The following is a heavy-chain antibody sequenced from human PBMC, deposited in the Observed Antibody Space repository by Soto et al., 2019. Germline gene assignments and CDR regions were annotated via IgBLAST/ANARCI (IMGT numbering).Heavy chain of an antibody. CDR3: ARVEYVTSSPIG. CDR2: IRTKSNGYAT. D-gene: IGHD6-6*01. Sequence: PVGSLRLSCAASGFTFSGSAIHWVRQASGKGLEWVARIRTKSNGYATTYAASVKGRFTISRDDSKNMAYLQMNGLKTEDTAMYYCARVEYVTSSPIGWGQGTLVTV. V-gene: IGHV3-73*01. CDR1: GFTFSGSA. J-gene: IGHJ4*02.